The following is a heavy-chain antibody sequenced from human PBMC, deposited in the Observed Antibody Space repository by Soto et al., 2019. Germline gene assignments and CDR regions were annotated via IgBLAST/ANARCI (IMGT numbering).Heavy chain of an antibody. CDR3: AKVTGDYFDS. CDR1: GGSISSYY. V-gene: IGHV4-59*01. D-gene: IGHD5-18*01. Sequence: SETLSLTCTVSGGSISSYYWSWVRQPPGKGLEWIGYMYFSGSTNYNPSLKSRVTISVQTSKNHFSLKLTSVTAADTAAYYCAKVTGDYFDSWGQGILVTVSS. J-gene: IGHJ4*02. CDR2: MYFSGST.